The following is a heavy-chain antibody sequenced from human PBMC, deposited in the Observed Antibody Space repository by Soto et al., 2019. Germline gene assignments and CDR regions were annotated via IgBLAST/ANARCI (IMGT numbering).Heavy chain of an antibody. Sequence: QVPLVQSGAEVKKPGSSVKVSCKASGGTFSSYTISWVRQAPGQGLEWMGRIIPILGIANYAQKFQGRVTITADKSTSTAYRELSSLRSEDTAVYYCARGGIAAAGTPADDYYYYMDVWGKGTTVTVSS. J-gene: IGHJ6*03. CDR1: GGTFSSYT. V-gene: IGHV1-69*02. CDR3: ARGGIAAAGTPADDYYYYMDV. CDR2: IIPILGIA. D-gene: IGHD6-13*01.